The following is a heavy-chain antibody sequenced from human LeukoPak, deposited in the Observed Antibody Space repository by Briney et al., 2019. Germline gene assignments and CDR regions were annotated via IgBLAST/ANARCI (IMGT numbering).Heavy chain of an antibody. CDR3: AKCGSHNWFDP. D-gene: IGHD1-26*01. Sequence: GGSLRLSCAVSGFTFDDYAMHWVRQAPGKGLEYVSAISSNGGSTYYANSVKGRFTISRDNSKNTLYLQMNSLRAEDTAVYYCAKCGSHNWFDPWGQGTLVTVSS. CDR2: ISSNGGST. V-gene: IGHV3-64*01. CDR1: GFTFDDYA. J-gene: IGHJ5*02.